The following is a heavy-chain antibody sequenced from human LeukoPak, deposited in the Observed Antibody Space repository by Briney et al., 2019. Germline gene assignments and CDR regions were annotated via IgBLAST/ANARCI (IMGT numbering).Heavy chain of an antibody. CDR2: ISYDGSNK. CDR1: GFTFSSYA. J-gene: IGHJ4*02. D-gene: IGHD6-6*01. CDR3: ARTPEYSSPG. V-gene: IGHV3-30-3*01. Sequence: GGSLRLSCAASGFTFSSYAMHWVRQAPGKRLEWVAVISYDGSNKYYADSVKGRFTISRDNSKNTLYLQMNSLRAEDTAVYHCARTPEYSSPGWGQGTLVTVSS.